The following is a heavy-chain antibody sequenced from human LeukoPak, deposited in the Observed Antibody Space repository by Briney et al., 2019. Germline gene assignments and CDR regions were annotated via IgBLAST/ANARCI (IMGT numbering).Heavy chain of an antibody. Sequence: ASVKVSCKASAYSFQDYFVHWVRQAPGQGLEWVGLLNPNSGDTNYAEKFQGRVTMIRDSSINTAYMELSRLRSDDTAVYYCALMYFYGSWTYYGDYWCQGSLVTVSS. D-gene: IGHD3-10*01. CDR1: AYSFQDYF. J-gene: IGHJ4*02. CDR3: ALMYFYGSWTYYGDY. CDR2: LNPNSGDT. V-gene: IGHV1-2*02.